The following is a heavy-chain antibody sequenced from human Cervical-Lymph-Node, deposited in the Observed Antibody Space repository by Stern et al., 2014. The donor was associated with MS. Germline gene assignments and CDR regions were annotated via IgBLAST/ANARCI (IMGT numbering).Heavy chain of an antibody. J-gene: IGHJ2*01. CDR1: GFTFSSYW. Sequence: EVQLVESGGGLVQPGGSLRLSCAASGFTFSSYWMHWVRQAPGKGLVWVSRLDRDGSGTTCADSVKGRFSNSRDNAKNTLYLQMNSLRAEDTAVYYCARAPYYYDTSGYSYSYFDLWGRGTLVTVSS. CDR2: LDRDGSGT. D-gene: IGHD3-22*01. CDR3: ARAPYYYDTSGYSYSYFDL. V-gene: IGHV3-74*02.